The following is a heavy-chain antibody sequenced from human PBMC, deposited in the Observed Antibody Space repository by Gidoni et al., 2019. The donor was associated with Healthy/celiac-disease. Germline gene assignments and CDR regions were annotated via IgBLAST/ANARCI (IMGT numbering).Heavy chain of an antibody. CDR2: IYPGDSDT. Sequence: EVQLVQSGAEVKKPGESLKISWKGSGYRFTSYWIGWVRQMPGKGLEWMVIIYPGDSDTRYSPSFQGQVTISADKSISTAYLQWSSLKASDTAMYYCARLTGTGTYYYYGMDVWGQGTTVTVSS. J-gene: IGHJ6*02. D-gene: IGHD1-1*01. CDR3: ARLTGTGTYYYYGMDV. CDR1: GYRFTSYW. V-gene: IGHV5-51*01.